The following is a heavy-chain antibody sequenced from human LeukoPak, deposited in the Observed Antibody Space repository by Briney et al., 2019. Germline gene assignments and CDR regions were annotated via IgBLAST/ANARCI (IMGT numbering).Heavy chain of an antibody. V-gene: IGHV3-23*01. CDR2: ISGSGASI. CDR3: AKHQVPILVGASFDY. CDR1: GFTFSSYA. J-gene: IGHJ4*02. D-gene: IGHD1-26*01. Sequence: PGGSLRLSCAASGFTFSSYAMSWVRQAPGKGLEWVSVISGSGASIYYADSEKGRFTISRDNSKNTLYLQMNSLRAEDTAVYYCAKHQVPILVGASFDYWGQGTLVTVSS.